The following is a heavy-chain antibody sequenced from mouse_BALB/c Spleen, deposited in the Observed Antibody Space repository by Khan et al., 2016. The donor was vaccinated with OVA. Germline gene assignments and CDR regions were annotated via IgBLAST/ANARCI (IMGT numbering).Heavy chain of an antibody. CDR2: ISYSGNT. D-gene: IGHD2-10*02. V-gene: IGHV3-2*02. J-gene: IGHJ2*01. CDR3: VRVYGGDFDY. CDR1: GYSITSDYA. Sequence: QLEESGPGLVKPSQSLSLTCTVTGYSITSDYAWNWIRQFPGNKLEWLGYISYSGNTNYNPSLKSRISVTRDTSKNQFFLQLNSVTTEATATYYCVRVYGGDFDYWGQGTTLTVSS.